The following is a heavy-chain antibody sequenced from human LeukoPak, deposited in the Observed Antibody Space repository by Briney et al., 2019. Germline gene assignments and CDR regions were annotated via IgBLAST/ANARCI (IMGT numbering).Heavy chain of an antibody. V-gene: IGHV3-23*01. Sequence: GGSLRLSCAASGFTFSSYAMSWVRQAPGKGLEWVSAISGSGGSTYYADSVKGRFTISRDNPKNTLYLQMNSLRAEDTAVYYCAKDSLMVRGERPYYFDYWGQETLVTVSS. CDR3: AKDSLMVRGERPYYFDY. J-gene: IGHJ4*02. CDR2: ISGSGGST. CDR1: GFTFSSYA. D-gene: IGHD3-10*01.